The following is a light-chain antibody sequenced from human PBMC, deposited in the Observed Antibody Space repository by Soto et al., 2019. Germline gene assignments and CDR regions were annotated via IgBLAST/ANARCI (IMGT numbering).Light chain of an antibody. V-gene: IGKV1-9*01. CDR2: AAS. Sequence: DIQLTQSPSFLSASVGDRVTITCRASQGISSSLAWYQQKPGEAPKLLIYAASTLQSGVPSRFSGSGYGTEFTLTISSLQPEDFATYYCQQYNSYPTFGGGTKVDIK. CDR3: QQYNSYPT. J-gene: IGKJ4*01. CDR1: QGISSS.